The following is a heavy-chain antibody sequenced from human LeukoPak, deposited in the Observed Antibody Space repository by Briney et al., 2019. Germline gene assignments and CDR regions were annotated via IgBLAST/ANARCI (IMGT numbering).Heavy chain of an antibody. Sequence: SVKVSCKASGGTFSNYAISWVRRAPGQGLQWMGGIIPILGTANYAQKFQARDTITADESTNTAYMELSTLRFEDTAVYYCARRDVLTGHGWFDPWGQGTRVTVSS. CDR3: ARRDVLTGHGWFDP. J-gene: IGHJ5*02. CDR1: GGTFSNYA. V-gene: IGHV1-69*13. D-gene: IGHD3-9*01. CDR2: IIPILGTA.